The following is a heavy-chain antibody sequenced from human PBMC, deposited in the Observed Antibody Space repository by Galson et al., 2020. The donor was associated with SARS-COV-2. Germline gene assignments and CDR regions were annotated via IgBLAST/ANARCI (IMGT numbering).Heavy chain of an antibody. Sequence: GGSLRLSCAASGFTFSSYGMHWVRQAPGKGLEWVAVIWYDGSNKYYADSVKGRFTISRDNSKNTLYLQMNSLRAEDTAVYYCAKEGRVGAITGLIWGQGTMVTVSS. D-gene: IGHD1-26*01. CDR3: AKEGRVGAITGLI. CDR2: IWYDGSNK. CDR1: GFTFSSYG. J-gene: IGHJ3*02. V-gene: IGHV3-33*06.